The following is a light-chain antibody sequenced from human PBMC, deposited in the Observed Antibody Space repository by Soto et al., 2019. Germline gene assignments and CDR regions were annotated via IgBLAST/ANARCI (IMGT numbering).Light chain of an antibody. CDR1: QGISSY. Sequence: DIQLTQSPSFLSASVGDRVTITCRASQGISSYLAWYQQKPGKAPKLLIYAASTLKSGVTSRFSRSRSGTEVTLTISYLQAEDFATSYCQQLNSYPITFGQGTRLEIK. V-gene: IGKV1-9*01. J-gene: IGKJ5*01. CDR2: AAS. CDR3: QQLNSYPIT.